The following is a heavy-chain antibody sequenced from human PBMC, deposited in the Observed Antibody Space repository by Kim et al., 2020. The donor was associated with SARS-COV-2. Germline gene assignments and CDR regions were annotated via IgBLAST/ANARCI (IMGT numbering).Heavy chain of an antibody. CDR1: GYTFTSYA. V-gene: IGHV7-4-1*02. J-gene: IGHJ4*01. CDR2: INTNTGNT. D-gene: IGHD6-13*01. CDR3: ARARRSPPTQYSSSWYHY. Sequence: ASVKVSCKSSGYTFTSYAMNWVRQAPGQGLEWMGWINTNTGNTKYAQGFTGRFVISSDTSTSTAYLQLSSLKAEDTAVYYCARARRSPPTQYSSSWYHYW.